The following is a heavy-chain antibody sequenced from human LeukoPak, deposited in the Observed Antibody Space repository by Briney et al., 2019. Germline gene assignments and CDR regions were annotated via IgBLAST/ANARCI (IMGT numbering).Heavy chain of an antibody. J-gene: IGHJ4*02. D-gene: IGHD6-19*01. Sequence: GGSLRLSCAASGFTFSSYAMHWVRQAPGKGLEWVAVISYDGSNKYYADSVKGRFTISRDNSKNTLYLQMNSLRAEDTAVYYCARAGYSSGLYYFDYWGQGTLVTVSS. V-gene: IGHV3-30*04. CDR3: ARAGYSSGLYYFDY. CDR1: GFTFSSYA. CDR2: ISYDGSNK.